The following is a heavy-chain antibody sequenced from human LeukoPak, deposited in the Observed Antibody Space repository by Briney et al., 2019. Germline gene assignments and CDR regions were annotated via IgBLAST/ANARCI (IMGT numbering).Heavy chain of an antibody. J-gene: IGHJ6*02. CDR1: GGSISSGGYS. CDR2: IYHSGST. Sequence: SETLSLTCAVSGGSISSGGYSWSWIRQPPGKGLEWIGYIYHSGSTYYNPSLKSRVTISVDTSKNQFSLKLSSVTAADTAVYYCARMADGVRGVIINLYYYYGMDVWGQGTTVTVS. D-gene: IGHD3-10*01. V-gene: IGHV4-30-2*01. CDR3: ARMADGVRGVIINLYYYYGMDV.